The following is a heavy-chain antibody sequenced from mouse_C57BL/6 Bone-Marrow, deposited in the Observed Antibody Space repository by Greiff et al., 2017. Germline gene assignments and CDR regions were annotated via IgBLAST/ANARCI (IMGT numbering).Heavy chain of an antibody. Sequence: VQLKQSGAELVRPGASVKLSCTASGFNIKDDYMHWVKQRPEQGLEWIGWIDPENGDTEYASKFQGQATITADTSSNTDYLQLSSLTSEDTAVYYCTTLTYYGSPRFAYWGRGTLVTVSA. D-gene: IGHD2-10*01. V-gene: IGHV14-4*01. CDR3: TTLTYYGSPRFAY. J-gene: IGHJ3*01. CDR1: GFNIKDDY. CDR2: IDPENGDT.